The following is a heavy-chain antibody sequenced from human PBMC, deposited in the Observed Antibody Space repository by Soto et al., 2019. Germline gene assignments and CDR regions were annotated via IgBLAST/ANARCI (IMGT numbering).Heavy chain of an antibody. CDR3: AIDPSAHFPEY. Sequence: EVQLLESGGDSVQPGGSLRLSCAASGFTFGDCGMSWFRQAPGKGLEWVSTIHYSGSYTHYPDSVKGRFTISRDNSRNILYLQLNSLRAEDTAVDYCAIDPSAHFPEYWGQGTLVTVSS. J-gene: IGHJ4*02. V-gene: IGHV3-23*01. CDR2: IHYSGSYT. D-gene: IGHD3-10*01. CDR1: GFTFGDCG.